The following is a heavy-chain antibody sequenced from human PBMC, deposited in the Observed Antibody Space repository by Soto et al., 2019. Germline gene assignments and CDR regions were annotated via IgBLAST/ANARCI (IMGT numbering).Heavy chain of an antibody. CDR2: VNPSGGST. V-gene: IGHV1-46*01. Sequence: ASVKVSCKASGYTFTSYYMHWVRQAPGQGLEWMGIVNPSGGSTSYAQKFQGRVTMTRDTSTGTVYMELSSLRSEDTAVYYCARDDYGDYVEGYWGQGTLVTSPQ. CDR1: GYTFTSYY. D-gene: IGHD4-17*01. J-gene: IGHJ4*02. CDR3: ARDDYGDYVEGY.